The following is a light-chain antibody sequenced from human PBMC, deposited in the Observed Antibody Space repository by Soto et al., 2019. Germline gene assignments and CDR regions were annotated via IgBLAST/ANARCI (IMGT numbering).Light chain of an antibody. CDR2: GAS. CDR3: QQYVTSPWA. V-gene: IGKV3-20*01. CDR1: RGVSNSF. J-gene: IGKJ1*01. Sequence: EIVLTQSPGTLSLSPGERATLSCRASRGVSNSFLAWYQQKPGQAPRLLIYGASNRATGIPDRFSGSGSGTDFTLTISRLEPEDFAVYYCQQYVTSPWAFGQGTKVEIE.